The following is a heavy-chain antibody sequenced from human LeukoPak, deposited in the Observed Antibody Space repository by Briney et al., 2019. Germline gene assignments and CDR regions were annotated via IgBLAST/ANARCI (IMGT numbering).Heavy chain of an antibody. Sequence: GGSLRLSCAASGFTFSSYGMHWVRQAPGKGLEWVAVIWYDGSNKYYADSVKGRFTISRDNSRNTLYLQMNSLRAEDTAVYYCAKDRPPRANGAFDYWGQGTLVTVSS. CDR2: IWYDGSNK. D-gene: IGHD2-8*01. V-gene: IGHV3-33*06. CDR1: GFTFSSYG. CDR3: AKDRPPRANGAFDY. J-gene: IGHJ4*02.